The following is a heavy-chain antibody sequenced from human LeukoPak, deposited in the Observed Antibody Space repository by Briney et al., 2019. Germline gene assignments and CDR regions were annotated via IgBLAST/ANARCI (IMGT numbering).Heavy chain of an antibody. CDR3: AKDLSSSWFEGLDN. V-gene: IGHV3-33*06. D-gene: IGHD6-13*01. CDR2: IWNDGSNK. CDR1: GFTLSTYG. Sequence: PGRSLRLSCAASGFTLSTYGMYGVRQAPGKGLEGVAVIWNDGSNKHYSDSVKGRFTISRDNSKNTLDLQMNSLRAEDTAVYDCAKDLSSSWFEGLDNWGQGTLVTVSS. J-gene: IGHJ4*02.